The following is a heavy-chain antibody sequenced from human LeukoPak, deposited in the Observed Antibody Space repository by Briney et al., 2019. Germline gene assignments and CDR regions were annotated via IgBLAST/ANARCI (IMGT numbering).Heavy chain of an antibody. V-gene: IGHV4-30-4*08. J-gene: IGHJ4*02. CDR2: IYYSGST. D-gene: IGHD6-6*01. Sequence: PSETLSPTCTLSGGSISSGDYYWSWIRQPPGKVLEWVGYIYYSGSTYYNPSLKSRVTISVDTSKNQFSLKLSSVTAADTAVYYCARGDSSSPSFDYWGQGTLVTVSS. CDR3: ARGDSSSPSFDY. CDR1: GGSISSGDYY.